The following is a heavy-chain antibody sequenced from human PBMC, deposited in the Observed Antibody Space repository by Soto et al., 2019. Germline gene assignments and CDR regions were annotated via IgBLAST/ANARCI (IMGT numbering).Heavy chain of an antibody. Sequence: GASVKVSCKVSGYSLSDLSIHWVRQAPGKGLEWMGGLDAEDGETIYAQKLQGRGTMTEDTSTDTAYMERSSLTSEDTAMYYCATLPRTIERTPAAIWSFDSWGQGTLVTVSS. CDR2: LDAEDGET. D-gene: IGHD2-2*01. V-gene: IGHV1-24*01. CDR1: GYSLSDLS. J-gene: IGHJ4*02. CDR3: ATLPRTIERTPAAIWSFDS.